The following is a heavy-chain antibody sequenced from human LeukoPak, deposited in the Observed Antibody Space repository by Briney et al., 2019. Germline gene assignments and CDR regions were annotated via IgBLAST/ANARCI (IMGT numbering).Heavy chain of an antibody. V-gene: IGHV1-2*06. Sequence: ASVKVSCKASGGTFTSYAISWVRQAPGQGLEWMGRINPNSGGTNYAQKFQGRVTMTRDTSISTAYMELSRLRSDDTAVYYCALITFGGVIVKDYWGQGTLVTVSS. CDR2: INPNSGGT. D-gene: IGHD3-16*02. CDR1: GGTFTSYA. CDR3: ALITFGGVIVKDY. J-gene: IGHJ4*02.